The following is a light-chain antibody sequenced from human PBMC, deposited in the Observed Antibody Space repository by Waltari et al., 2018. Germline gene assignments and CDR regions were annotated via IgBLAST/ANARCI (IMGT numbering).Light chain of an antibody. CDR2: RVS. V-gene: IGKV1-5*03. Sequence: DIQMTQSPSTLSASVGDRVSITCRASQNVNSWLAWYHQRPGEAPKLLIYRVSALARWVPSRFSGSGSGTEFSLTITSLQPDDLGTYYCQQYDNLRTFGQGTKLEI. J-gene: IGKJ2*01. CDR1: QNVNSW. CDR3: QQYDNLRT.